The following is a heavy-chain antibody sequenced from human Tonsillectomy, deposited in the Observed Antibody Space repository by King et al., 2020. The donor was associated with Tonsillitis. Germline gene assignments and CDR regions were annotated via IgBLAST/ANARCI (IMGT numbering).Heavy chain of an antibody. V-gene: IGHV3-66*01. CDR2: IYRVGTT. CDR3: ARVATGWHSHYMDV. CDR1: GFTVSSNY. Sequence: VQLVESGGGLVQPGGSLRLSCSPSGFTVSSNYMSWVRQAPGKGLEWVSGIYRVGTTYYANSGKCRFTISRDNMKNTLYLHMNSLRVDDTAVYYCARVATGWHSHYMDVWGEGTTVTVSS. J-gene: IGHJ6*03. D-gene: IGHD6-19*01.